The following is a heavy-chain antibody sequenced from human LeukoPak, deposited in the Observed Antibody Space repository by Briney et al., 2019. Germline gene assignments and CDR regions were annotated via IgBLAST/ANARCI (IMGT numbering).Heavy chain of an antibody. J-gene: IGHJ4*02. CDR1: GGSISSGGYY. CDR3: ARDPSSLAVGTFDY. CDR2: IYYSGST. D-gene: IGHD1-7*01. V-gene: IGHV4-31*03. Sequence: PSETLSLTCTVSGGSISSGGYYWSWIRQHPGKGLEWIGYIYYSGSTYYNQSLKSRVTISVDTSKNQFSLKLSSVTAADTAVYYCARDPSSLAVGTFDYWGQGTLVTVSS.